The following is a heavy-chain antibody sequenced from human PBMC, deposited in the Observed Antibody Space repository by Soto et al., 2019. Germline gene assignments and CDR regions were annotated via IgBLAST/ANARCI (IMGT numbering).Heavy chain of an antibody. D-gene: IGHD3-10*01. V-gene: IGHV1-2*02. Sequence: QVQLVQSGAEVKKPGASVKVSCKASGYTFTGYYMHWVRQAPGQGLEWMGWINPNSGGTNYAQKFEGRVTRTKDTSISTAYMELSRLRYDDTAVYYCAREGPGAAGGGMDVWGQGTTVTVSS. CDR3: AREGPGAAGGGMDV. CDR1: GYTFTGYY. CDR2: INPNSGGT. J-gene: IGHJ6*02.